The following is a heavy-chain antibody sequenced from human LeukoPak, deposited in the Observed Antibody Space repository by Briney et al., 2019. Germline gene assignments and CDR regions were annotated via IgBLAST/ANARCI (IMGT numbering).Heavy chain of an antibody. J-gene: IGHJ4*02. CDR3: ARDPESNWGWDLDY. D-gene: IGHD7-27*01. CDR1: GFTFSSYA. V-gene: IGHV3-48*01. CDR2: ISSSGSMI. Sequence: GGSLRLSCAASGFTFSSYAMSWVRQAPGKGLEWVSHISSSGSMIWYGESVKGRFTISRDSAKNSLHLQMNSLRAEDTAVYYCARDPESNWGWDLDYWGLGTLVTVSS.